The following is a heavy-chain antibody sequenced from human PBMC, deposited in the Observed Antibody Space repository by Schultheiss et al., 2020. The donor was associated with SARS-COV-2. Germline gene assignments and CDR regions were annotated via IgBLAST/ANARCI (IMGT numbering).Heavy chain of an antibody. Sequence: KISCKASGGTFSSYAISWVRQAPGQGLEWMGGIIPIFGTANYAQKFQGRVTITADESTSTAYMELSSLRSEDTAVYYCARGGGRYYYYGMDVWGQGTTVTVSS. J-gene: IGHJ6*02. CDR3: ARGGGRYYYYGMDV. V-gene: IGHV1-69*01. CDR2: IIPIFGTA. CDR1: GGTFSSYA.